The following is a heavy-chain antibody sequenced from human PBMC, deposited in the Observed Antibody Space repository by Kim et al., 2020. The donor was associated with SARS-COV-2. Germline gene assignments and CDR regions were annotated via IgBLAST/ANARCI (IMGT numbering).Heavy chain of an antibody. D-gene: IGHD3-10*01. Sequence: ASVKVSCKASGYTFTSYGISWVRQAPGQGLEWMGWISAYNGNTNYAQKLQGRVTMTTDTSTSTAYMELRSLRSDDTAVYYCARLNYYGSGGIGAFDIWGQGTMFTVSS. CDR2: ISAYNGNT. CDR3: ARLNYYGSGGIGAFDI. J-gene: IGHJ3*02. V-gene: IGHV1-18*04. CDR1: GYTFTSYG.